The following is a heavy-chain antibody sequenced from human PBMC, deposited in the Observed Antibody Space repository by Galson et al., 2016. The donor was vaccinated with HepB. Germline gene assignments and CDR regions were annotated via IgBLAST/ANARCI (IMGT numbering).Heavy chain of an antibody. CDR1: GFTFHDYS. CDR2: ISGNGNYI. CDR3: AKGLNRNNYYGMDV. V-gene: IGHV3-9*01. Sequence: SLRLSCAASGFTFHDYSMHWVRQAPEEGLEWVSGISGNGNYIDYADSVKGRFTISRDNAMNSVFLQMNSLRADDTALYYCAKGLNRNNYYGMDVWGQGTTVTVSS. J-gene: IGHJ6*02.